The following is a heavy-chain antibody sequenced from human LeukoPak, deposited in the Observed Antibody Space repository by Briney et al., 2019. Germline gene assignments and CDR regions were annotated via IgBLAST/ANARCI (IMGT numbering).Heavy chain of an antibody. D-gene: IGHD1-26*01. CDR2: IYYSGST. V-gene: IGHV4-39*01. Sequence: PSETLSLTCTVSGGSISGSRYYWGWIRQPPGRGLEWIGSIYYSGSTYYNPPLKSRVTISVDTSKNQFSLKLSSVTAADTAVYYCARHFGGSYSPNYYYYGMDVWGQGTTVTVSS. CDR3: ARHFGGSYSPNYYYYGMDV. CDR1: GGSISGSRYY. J-gene: IGHJ6*02.